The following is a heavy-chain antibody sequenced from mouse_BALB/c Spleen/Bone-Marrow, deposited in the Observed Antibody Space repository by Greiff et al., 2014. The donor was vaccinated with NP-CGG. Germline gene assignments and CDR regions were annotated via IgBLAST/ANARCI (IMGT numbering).Heavy chain of an antibody. Sequence: VQLQQSGPELVKPGASMKISCKASYYSFTGYTMNWVKQSHEKNLEWIGLINPYNGGTTYNQKFKGKATLTVDKSSSTAYMELLSLTSEDSAVYYCARSRLPHYYVMDYWGQGTSVTVSS. CDR2: INPYNGGT. V-gene: IGHV1-18*01. J-gene: IGHJ4*01. CDR3: ARSRLPHYYVMDY. CDR1: YYSFTGYT. D-gene: IGHD5-1*01.